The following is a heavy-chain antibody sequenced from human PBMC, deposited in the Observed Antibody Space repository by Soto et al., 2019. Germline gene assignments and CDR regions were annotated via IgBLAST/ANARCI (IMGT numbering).Heavy chain of an antibody. CDR1: DGAIISCGYY. V-gene: IGHV4-31*03. D-gene: IGHD6-6*01. Sequence: PSDTLSLSCTVSDGAIISCGYYWSCIRQHAGKGLEWIGYIYYSGSTYYNPYLKSRVTISVDTSKNQFSLKLSSVTAADTAVYYCARDGDFHGIAARWFDPWGQGTLVTVSS. CDR2: IYYSGST. J-gene: IGHJ5*02. CDR3: ARDGDFHGIAARWFDP.